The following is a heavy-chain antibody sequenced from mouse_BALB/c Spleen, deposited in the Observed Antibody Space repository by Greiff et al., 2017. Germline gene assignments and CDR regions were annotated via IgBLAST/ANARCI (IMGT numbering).Heavy chain of an antibody. D-gene: IGHD3-1*01. V-gene: IGHV5-9-4*01. J-gene: IGHJ3*01. CDR3: ARDRDDWFAY. CDR1: GFTFSSYA. CDR2: ISSGGSYT. Sequence: EVMLVESGGGLVKPGGSLKLSCAASGFTFSSYAMSWVRQSPEKRLEWVAEISSGGSYTYYPDTVTGRFTISRDNAKNTLYLERSSLRSEDTAMYYCARDRDDWFAYWGQGTLVTVSA.